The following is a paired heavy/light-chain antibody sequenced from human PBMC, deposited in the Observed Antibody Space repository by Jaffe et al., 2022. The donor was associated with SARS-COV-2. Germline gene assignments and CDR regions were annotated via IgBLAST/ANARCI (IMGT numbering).Light chain of an antibody. V-gene: IGLV2-14*03. Sequence: QSALTQPASVSGSPGQSITISCTGVTSDIGDHYYVSWYQQHPDKAPKLILYDVSDRPSGVSIRFSGSKSGNTASLTISGLQAEDEADYYCSSYTGVTGLVFGGGTKLIVL. CDR2: DVS. CDR1: TSDIGDHYY. J-gene: IGLJ3*02. CDR3: SSYTGVTGLV.
Heavy chain of an antibody. CDR3: VRQVSFSPRQYHYFYYVDV. CDR1: GDSISSSSYY. Sequence: QLQLQESGPGLVKPSETLSLICTVSGDSISSSSYYWGWIRQPPGKGPEWIGTVFYSGATYYNPSLNSRVTISVDTSKSQFSLTVFSVTAADTAAYYCVRQVSFSPRQYHYFYYVDVWGKGTAVTVSS. J-gene: IGHJ6*03. CDR2: VFYSGAT. V-gene: IGHV4-39*01.